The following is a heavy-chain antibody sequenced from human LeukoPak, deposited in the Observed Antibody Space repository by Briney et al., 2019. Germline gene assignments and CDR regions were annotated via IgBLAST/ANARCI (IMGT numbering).Heavy chain of an antibody. D-gene: IGHD2-15*01. V-gene: IGHV4-34*01. Sequence: SETLSLTCAVYGGSFSGYYWSWIRQPPGKGLEWIGEINHSGSTNYNPSLKSRVTISVDTSKNQFSLKLSSVTAADTAVYYCARGRVVVVVAATAYFDYWGQGTLVTVFS. CDR1: GGSFSGYY. CDR2: INHSGST. CDR3: ARGRVVVVVAATAYFDY. J-gene: IGHJ4*02.